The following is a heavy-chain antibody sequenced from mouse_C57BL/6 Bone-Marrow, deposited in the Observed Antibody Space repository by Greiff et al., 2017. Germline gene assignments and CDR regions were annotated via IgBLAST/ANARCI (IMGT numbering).Heavy chain of an antibody. Sequence: QVQLQQSGAELVRPGASVTLSCKASGYTFTDYEMHWVKQTPVHGLEWIGAIDPETGGTAYNQKFKGKATLTADKSSSTAYMELRSLTSEDAAVYYCPNWAFDYWGQGTTLTVSS. D-gene: IGHD4-1*02. V-gene: IGHV1-15*01. CDR2: IDPETGGT. J-gene: IGHJ2*01. CDR1: GYTFTDYE. CDR3: PNWAFDY.